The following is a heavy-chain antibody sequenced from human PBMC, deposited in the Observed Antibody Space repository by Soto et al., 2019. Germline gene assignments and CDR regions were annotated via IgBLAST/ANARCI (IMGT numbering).Heavy chain of an antibody. CDR2: IIPIFGTA. CDR1: GGTFSSYA. V-gene: IGHV1-69*01. J-gene: IGHJ3*02. CDR3: ARDCQGANRYCSGGSCYDTVVTPVCANAFDI. D-gene: IGHD2-15*01. Sequence: QVQLVQSGAEVKKPGSSVKVSCKASGGTFSSYAISWVRQAPGQGLEWMGGIIPIFGTANYAQKFQGRVTITADESTSTAYMELSSMRSEDTAVYYCARDCQGANRYCSGGSCYDTVVTPVCANAFDIWGQGTMVTVSS.